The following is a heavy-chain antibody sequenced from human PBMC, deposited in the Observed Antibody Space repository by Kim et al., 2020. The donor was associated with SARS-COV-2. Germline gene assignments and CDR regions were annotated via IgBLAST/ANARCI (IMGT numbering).Heavy chain of an antibody. CDR3: ARVGRRDGYKPDY. D-gene: IGHD5-12*01. CDR2: ISSSSSYI. Sequence: GGSLRLSCAASGFTFSSYSMNWVRQAPGKGLEWVSSISSSSSYIYYADSVKGRFTISRDNAKNSLYLQMNSLRAEDTAVYYCARVGRRDGYKPDYWGQGTLVTVSS. J-gene: IGHJ4*02. CDR1: GFTFSSYS. V-gene: IGHV3-21*01.